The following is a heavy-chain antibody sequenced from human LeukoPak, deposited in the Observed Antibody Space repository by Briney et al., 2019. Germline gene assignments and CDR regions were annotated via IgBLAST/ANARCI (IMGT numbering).Heavy chain of an antibody. CDR1: GYTFTSYD. CDR2: MNPNSGNT. CDR3: ARGRGYSYGYADY. J-gene: IGHJ4*02. V-gene: IGHV1-8*01. D-gene: IGHD5-18*01. Sequence: GASVKVSCKASGYTFTSYDINWVRQATGQGLEWIGWMNPNSGNTGYAEKFQGRVTMTRNISIRTAYMELSTLRSDDTAVYYCARGRGYSYGYADYWGQGTLVTVSS.